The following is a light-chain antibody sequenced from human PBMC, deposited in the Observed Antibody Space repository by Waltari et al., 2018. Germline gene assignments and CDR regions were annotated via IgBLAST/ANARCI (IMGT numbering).Light chain of an antibody. V-gene: IGKV1-39*01. J-gene: IGKJ1*01. CDR2: AAS. CDR3: QQSDSTPWT. CDR1: QSTSSY. Sequence: DIQMTQSPSSLSASVAARITITCRASQSTSSYLNWYQQKPGKAPKLLIYAASSLQSGVPSRFSGSGSGTDFTLTISSLQPEDFATYYCQQSDSTPWTFGQGTKVEIK.